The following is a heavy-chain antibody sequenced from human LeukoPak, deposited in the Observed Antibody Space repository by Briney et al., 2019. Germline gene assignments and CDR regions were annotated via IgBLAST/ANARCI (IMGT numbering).Heavy chain of an antibody. CDR1: GFNFSSYA. CDR3: ARSNELHGVPAAISGI. D-gene: IGHD2-2*02. V-gene: IGHV3-30-3*01. CDR2: ISYDGSNK. J-gene: IGHJ4*02. Sequence: GGSLRLSCAASGFNFSSYAMHWVRQAPGKGLEWVAVISYDGSNKYYADSVKGRFTISRDNSKNTLYLQMNSLRAEDTAVYYCARSNELHGVPAAISGIWGQGTLVTVSS.